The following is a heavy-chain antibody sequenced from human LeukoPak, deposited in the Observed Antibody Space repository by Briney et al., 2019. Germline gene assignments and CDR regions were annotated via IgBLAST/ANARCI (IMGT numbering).Heavy chain of an antibody. CDR2: INPNSGGT. V-gene: IGHV1-2*02. CDR3: ARGVLAGYDSSGYRFYNRFDP. D-gene: IGHD3-22*01. Sequence: EASVKVSCKASGYTFIDYYMPWVRQAPGQGLEWMGWINPNSGGTNYAQRFQGRVTMTRDTSIRTAYMELSRLTSDDTAVYYCARGVLAGYDSSGYRFYNRFDPWGQGTLVTVSS. J-gene: IGHJ5*02. CDR1: GYTFIDYY.